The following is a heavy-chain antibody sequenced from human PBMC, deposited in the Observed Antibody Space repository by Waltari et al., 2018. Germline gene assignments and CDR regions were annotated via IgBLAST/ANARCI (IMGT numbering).Heavy chain of an antibody. J-gene: IGHJ6*02. Sequence: EVQLVESGGGFVQSGGSLSLACDAYGLTFSRFWMMWARQSPGKGLGWVANIYQDGTVTNYVDSVKGRFTTSRDNARNSLYLQMNSLRVDDTAVYYCVRDDDGGMGAVWGQGTTVTVSS. D-gene: IGHD3-16*01. CDR2: IYQDGTVT. CDR1: GLTFSRFW. CDR3: VRDDDGGMGAV. V-gene: IGHV3-7*01.